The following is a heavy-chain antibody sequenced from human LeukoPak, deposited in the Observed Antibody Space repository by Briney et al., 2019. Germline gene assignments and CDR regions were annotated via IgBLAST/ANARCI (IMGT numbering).Heavy chain of an antibody. CDR2: ISSSGSTI. J-gene: IGHJ4*02. CDR1: GFTLSSYE. CDR3: ARDRPSYSSSPFDY. V-gene: IGHV3-48*03. Sequence: PGASLRLSCAASGFTLSSYEMNWVRQDPGKGLEWLSYISSSGSTIYYADSVKGRFTISRDNAKNSLYLQMNSLRAEDTAVYYCARDRPSYSSSPFDYWGQGTLVTVSS. D-gene: IGHD6-6*01.